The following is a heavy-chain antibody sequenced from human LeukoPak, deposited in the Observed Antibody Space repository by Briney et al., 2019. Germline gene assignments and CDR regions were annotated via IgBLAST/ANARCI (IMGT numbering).Heavy chain of an antibody. D-gene: IGHD2-15*01. CDR1: GFTFSSYA. CDR3: AKHGEYCSGGSCYSHYYYGMDV. J-gene: IGHJ6*02. Sequence: WGSLRLSCAASGFTFSSYAMSWVRQAPGKGLEWVSAISGSGGSTYYADSVKGRFTISRDNSKNTPYLQMNSLRAEDTAVYYCAKHGEYCSGGSCYSHYYYGMDVWGQGTTVTVSS. CDR2: ISGSGGST. V-gene: IGHV3-23*01.